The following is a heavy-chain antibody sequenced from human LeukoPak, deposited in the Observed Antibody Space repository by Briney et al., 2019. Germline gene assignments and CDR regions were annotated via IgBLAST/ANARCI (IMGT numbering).Heavy chain of an antibody. CDR3: ARLIASGRAAAGYGGY. CDR2: IYYSGST. D-gene: IGHD6-13*01. Sequence: SETLSLTRTVSRGFISSSSYYWGWIRQPPGKGLEWLGSIYYSGSTYYNPSLKSRVTISVDTSKNQFSLKLSSVTAADTAVYYCARLIASGRAAAGYGGYWGQGTLVTVSS. V-gene: IGHV4-39*01. J-gene: IGHJ4*02. CDR1: RGFISSSSYY.